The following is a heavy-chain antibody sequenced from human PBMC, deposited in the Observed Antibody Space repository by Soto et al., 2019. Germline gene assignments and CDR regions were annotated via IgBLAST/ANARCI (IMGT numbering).Heavy chain of an antibody. CDR2: ISYDGSNK. CDR1: GFTFSSYG. J-gene: IGHJ1*01. CDR3: AKDRGWLRYAEYFQH. D-gene: IGHD5-12*01. Sequence: QVQLVESGGGVVQPGRSLRLSCAASGFTFSSYGMHWVRQAPGKGLVWVAVISYDGSNKYYADSVKGRFTISRDNSKNTLYLQMNSLRAEDTAVYYCAKDRGWLRYAEYFQHWGQGTLVTVSS. V-gene: IGHV3-30*18.